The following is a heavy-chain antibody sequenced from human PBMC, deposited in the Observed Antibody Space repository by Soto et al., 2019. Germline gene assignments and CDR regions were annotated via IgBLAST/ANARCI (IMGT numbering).Heavy chain of an antibody. CDR3: ARIPVDTYMIYWSDP. CDR2: VSSYRGTT. J-gene: IGHJ5*02. D-gene: IGHD3-16*01. Sequence: SETLSLTCTVSVGSINRGDYYWGWIRQPPGKGLEWIGYVSSYRGTTYYNPSLKSRLTISLGTAKNQFSLKLNSVTTADTAVYYCARIPVDTYMIYWSDPWGQGTQVTVSS. CDR1: VGSINRGDYY. V-gene: IGHV4-30-4*02.